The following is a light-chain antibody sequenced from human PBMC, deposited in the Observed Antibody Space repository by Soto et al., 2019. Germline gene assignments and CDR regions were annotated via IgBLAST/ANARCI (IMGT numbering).Light chain of an antibody. Sequence: DIQMTQSPSSLSASVGDRVTITCQASQDITNYLNWYQQKPGKAPNLLIYVTSNLETGVPSRFSGSGSGTNFTFTISSLQPEDIETYYCQQYDNLPLTFGGGTNVEIK. CDR3: QQYDNLPLT. J-gene: IGKJ4*01. CDR1: QDITNY. V-gene: IGKV1-33*01. CDR2: VTS.